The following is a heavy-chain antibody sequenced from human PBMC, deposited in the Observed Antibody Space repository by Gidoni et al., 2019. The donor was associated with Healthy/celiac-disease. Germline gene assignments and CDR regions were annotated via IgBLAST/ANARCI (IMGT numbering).Heavy chain of an antibody. J-gene: IGHJ4*02. CDR2: IYTSGST. CDR3: ARRSYGGHLDY. V-gene: IGHV4-61*02. CDR1: GGSISSGSYY. Sequence: QVQLQESGPGLVKPSQTLSLTCTVSGGSISSGSYYWSWIRQPDGKGLEWIGRIYTSGSTNYNPSLKSRVTISVDTSKNQFSLKLSSVTAADTAVYYCARRSYGGHLDYWGQGTLVTVSS. D-gene: IGHD5-12*01.